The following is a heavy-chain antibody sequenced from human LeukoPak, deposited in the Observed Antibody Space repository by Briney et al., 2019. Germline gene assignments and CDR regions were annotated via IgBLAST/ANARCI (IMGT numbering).Heavy chain of an antibody. CDR1: GFTFSSYS. CDR2: ISYVGINK. V-gene: IGHV3-30-3*01. Sequence: GESLRLSCAASGFTFSSYSMHWVRQAPGKGLEWVAVISYVGINKYYADSVKGRCTISRNNSKNTLYLQMNSLRAEDTAVYYCARDRTNMRYCSSTSCYGYYYYGMDVWGQGTTVTVSS. D-gene: IGHD2-2*01. J-gene: IGHJ6*02. CDR3: ARDRTNMRYCSSTSCYGYYYYGMDV.